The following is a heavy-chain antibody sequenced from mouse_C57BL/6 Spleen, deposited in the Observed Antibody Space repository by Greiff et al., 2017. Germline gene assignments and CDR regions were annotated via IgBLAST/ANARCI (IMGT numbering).Heavy chain of an antibody. CDR3: ARRAYYGSSSFAY. D-gene: IGHD1-1*01. Sequence: EVQLQQSGPELVKPGASVKIPCKASGYTSTDYNMDWVKQSHGKSLEWIGDINPNNGGTIYNQKFKGKATLTVDKSSSTAYMELRSLTSEDTAVYYCARRAYYGSSSFAYWGQGTLVTVSA. CDR1: GYTSTDYN. CDR2: INPNNGGT. V-gene: IGHV1-18*01. J-gene: IGHJ3*01.